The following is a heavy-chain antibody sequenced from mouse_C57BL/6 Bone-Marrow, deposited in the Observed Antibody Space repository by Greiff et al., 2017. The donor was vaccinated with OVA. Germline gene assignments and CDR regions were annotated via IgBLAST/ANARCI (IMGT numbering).Heavy chain of an antibody. CDR2: IDPENGDT. Sequence: VQLQQSGAELVRPGASVKLSCTASGFNIKDDYMHWVKQRPEQGLEWIGWIDPENGDTEYASKFKSKATLTVDKSSSTAYMQLSSLTSEDSAVYYCARYHYGNYEGFAYWGQGTLVTVSA. D-gene: IGHD2-1*01. CDR1: GFNIKDDY. J-gene: IGHJ3*01. V-gene: IGHV14-4*01. CDR3: ARYHYGNYEGFAY.